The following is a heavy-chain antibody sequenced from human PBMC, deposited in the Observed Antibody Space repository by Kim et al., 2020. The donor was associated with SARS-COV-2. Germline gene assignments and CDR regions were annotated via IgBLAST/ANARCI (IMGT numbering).Heavy chain of an antibody. D-gene: IGHD4-17*01. V-gene: IGHV3-53*01. CDR3: ARESYYGDYATYYFDY. CDR1: GFTVSSNY. Sequence: GGSLRLSCAASGFTVSSNYMSWVRQAPGKGLEWVSVIYSGGSTYYADSVKGRFTISRDNSKNTLYLQMNSLRAEDTAVYYCARESYYGDYATYYFDYWGQGTLVTVSS. J-gene: IGHJ4*02. CDR2: IYSGGST.